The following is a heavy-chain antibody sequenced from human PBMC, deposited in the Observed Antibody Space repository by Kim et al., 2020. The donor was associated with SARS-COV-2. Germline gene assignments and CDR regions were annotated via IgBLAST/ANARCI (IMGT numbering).Heavy chain of an antibody. D-gene: IGHD3-16*01. V-gene: IGHV3-21*01. J-gene: IGHJ4*02. CDR2: ISSSSSYI. CDR3: ASPGAAFDYDYVWGSSPFDY. Sequence: GGSLRLSCAASGFTFSSYSMNWVRQAPGKGLEWVSSISSSSSYIYYADSVKGRFTISRDNAKNSLYLQMNSLRAEDTAVYYCASPGAAFDYDYVWGSSPFDYWGQGTLVTVSS. CDR1: GFTFSSYS.